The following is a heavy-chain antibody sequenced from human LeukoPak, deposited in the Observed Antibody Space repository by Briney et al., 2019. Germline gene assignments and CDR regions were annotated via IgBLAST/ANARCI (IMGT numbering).Heavy chain of an antibody. Sequence: PGGSLRLSCAASGFTFSNYWMSWVRQAPGKGLEWVANIKRDGSEKYYVDSLKGRFTISRDNAKNSLFLQMNSLRAEDTAVYYCARAGDAYNFALDSWGQGTLVTVSS. D-gene: IGHD5-24*01. CDR2: IKRDGSEK. J-gene: IGHJ4*02. V-gene: IGHV3-7*01. CDR3: ARAGDAYNFALDS. CDR1: GFTFSNYW.